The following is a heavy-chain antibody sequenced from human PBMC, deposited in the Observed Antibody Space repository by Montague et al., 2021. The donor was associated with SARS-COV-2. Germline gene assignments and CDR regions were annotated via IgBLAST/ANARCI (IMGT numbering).Heavy chain of an antibody. CDR3: ARRGRKLLPVATTIGGFDI. J-gene: IGHJ3*02. Sequence: SETLSLTCTVSGGSISSNNYYWDWIRQPPGKGLEWIGSIYYSGSTYYNPPLKSRVTISVDTSKNHFSLKLSSVTAADTAVYYCARRGRKLLPVATTIGGFDIWGQGTMVTVSS. CDR2: IYYSGST. D-gene: IGHD5-12*01. V-gene: IGHV4-39*02. CDR1: GGSISSNNYY.